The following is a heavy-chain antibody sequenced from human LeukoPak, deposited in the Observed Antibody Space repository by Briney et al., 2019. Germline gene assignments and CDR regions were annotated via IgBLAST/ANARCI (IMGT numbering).Heavy chain of an antibody. CDR3: ASLTESGYDFFWDY. D-gene: IGHD5-12*01. CDR2: IYYSGNT. Sequence: SQTLSLTCTVSGGSISSGGYYWSWIRQHPGKGLEWIGYIYYSGNTYYNPSLKSRVTISVDTSKNQFSLKLSSVTAADTAVYYCASLTESGYDFFWDYWGQGTLVTVSS. J-gene: IGHJ4*02. V-gene: IGHV4-31*03. CDR1: GGSISSGGYY.